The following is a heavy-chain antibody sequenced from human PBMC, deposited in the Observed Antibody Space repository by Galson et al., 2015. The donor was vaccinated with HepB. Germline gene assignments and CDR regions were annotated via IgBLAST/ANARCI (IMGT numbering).Heavy chain of an antibody. CDR2: IDRYGSST. J-gene: IGHJ4*02. V-gene: IGHV3-74*01. D-gene: IGHD6-13*01. CDR3: ASRGSSLYIG. Sequence: SLRLSCAASGFSFSSSWMHWVRQAPGKGLVWVSRIDRYGSSTGYADSVKGRFTISRDNAKNTLFLHMNSLRVEDTAVYYCASRGSSLYIGWGQGTLVTVSS. CDR1: GFSFSSSW.